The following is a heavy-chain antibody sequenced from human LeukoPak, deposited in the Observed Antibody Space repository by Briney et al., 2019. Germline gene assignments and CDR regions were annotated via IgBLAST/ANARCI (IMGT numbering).Heavy chain of an antibody. CDR3: ARARDVDTALDY. V-gene: IGHV3-23*01. CDR2: ITGSGSGA. Sequence: PGGSLRLSCAASGFTFSSFAINWVRQAPGKGLEWVSVITGSGSGADYADSVKGRFTISRDNSQNTVHLQMNSLRAEDTAVYYCARARDVDTALDYWGQGTLVTVSS. D-gene: IGHD5-18*01. CDR1: GFTFSSFA. J-gene: IGHJ4*02.